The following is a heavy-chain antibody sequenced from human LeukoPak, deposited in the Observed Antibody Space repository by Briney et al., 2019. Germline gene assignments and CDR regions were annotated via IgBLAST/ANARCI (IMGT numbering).Heavy chain of an antibody. CDR3: ARDGSSGWYYFDY. J-gene: IGHJ4*02. Sequence: PSETLSLTCTVSGGSISSYYWSWIRQPPGKGLEWIGYIYYSGSTNYNPSLESRVTISIDTSKNQFSLKLSSVTAADTAVYYCARDGSSGWYYFDYWGQGALITVSS. D-gene: IGHD6-19*01. V-gene: IGHV4-59*01. CDR2: IYYSGST. CDR1: GGSISSYY.